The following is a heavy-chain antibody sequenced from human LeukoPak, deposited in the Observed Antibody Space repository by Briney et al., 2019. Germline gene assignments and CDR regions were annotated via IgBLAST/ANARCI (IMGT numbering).Heavy chain of an antibody. CDR1: GFTFSDSW. V-gene: IGHV3-7*01. CDR3: ARGHYGMDV. CDR2: INQDESDK. Sequence: PGGSLRLSCAASGFTFSDSWMTWARQAPGKGLEWVANINQDESDKYYADSEKGRFTISRDNAKNSLYVQMNSLRVEDTAVYYCARGHYGMDVWGQGTTVTVSS. J-gene: IGHJ6*02.